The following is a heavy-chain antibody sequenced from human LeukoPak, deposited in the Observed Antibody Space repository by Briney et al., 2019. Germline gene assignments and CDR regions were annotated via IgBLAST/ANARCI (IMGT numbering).Heavy chain of an antibody. CDR2: FDPEDGET. D-gene: IGHD6-13*01. Sequence: ASVKVSCKVSGYTLTELSMHWVRQAPGKGLEWMGGFDPEDGETIYAQKFQGRVTMTEDTSTDTAYMELSSLRPEDTAVYYCATDRYSSSWYDYWGQGTLVTVSS. CDR3: ATDRYSSSWYDY. J-gene: IGHJ4*02. CDR1: GYTLTELS. V-gene: IGHV1-24*01.